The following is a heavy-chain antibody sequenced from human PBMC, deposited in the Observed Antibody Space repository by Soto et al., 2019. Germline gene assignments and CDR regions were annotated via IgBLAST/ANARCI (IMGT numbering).Heavy chain of an antibody. J-gene: IGHJ4*02. CDR3: ARRPRYYDSSGPFHS. CDR1: GGSISSGYW. V-gene: IGHV4-4*02. D-gene: IGHD3-22*01. CDR2: IHHSGGT. Sequence: SETLSLTCAVSGGSISSGYWWSWVRQPPGKGLEWIGEIHHSGGTSYNPSLKSRVTISVDKSKNQFSLNLSSVPAADTAVYYCARRPRYYDSSGPFHSWGQGTLVTVSS.